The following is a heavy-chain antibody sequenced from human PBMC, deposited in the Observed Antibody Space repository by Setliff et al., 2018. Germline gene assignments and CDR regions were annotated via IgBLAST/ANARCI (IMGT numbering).Heavy chain of an antibody. CDR3: TRDTNIVVVPPHRTAFDI. V-gene: IGHV1-18*01. J-gene: IGHJ3*02. Sequence: ASVKVSCKASGYTFSTYGIAWVRQAPGQGLEWMGWISPYNGYIIYAHKFQGRVTMTTDTSTGTADMELRNLRSDDTAVYYCTRDTNIVVVPPHRTAFDIWGQGTMVIVS. D-gene: IGHD2-2*01. CDR2: ISPYNGYI. CDR1: GYTFSTYG.